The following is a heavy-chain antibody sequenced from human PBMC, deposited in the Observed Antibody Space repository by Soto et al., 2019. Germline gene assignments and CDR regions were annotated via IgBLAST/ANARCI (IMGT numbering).Heavy chain of an antibody. V-gene: IGHV1-69*12. D-gene: IGHD4-17*01. CDR2: IIPIFGTT. CDR1: GDTFSSYA. J-gene: IGHJ4*02. CDR3: ARVGGGTKVTLHYFDN. Sequence: QGQLVQSGAEVKKPGSSVKVSCKASGDTFSSYAISWVRQAPGQGLEWMGGIIPIFGTTSYAQNFLGRATITADESTSTAYMELSSLRSEDTAVYYCARVGGGTKVTLHYFDNWGQGTLVTVSP.